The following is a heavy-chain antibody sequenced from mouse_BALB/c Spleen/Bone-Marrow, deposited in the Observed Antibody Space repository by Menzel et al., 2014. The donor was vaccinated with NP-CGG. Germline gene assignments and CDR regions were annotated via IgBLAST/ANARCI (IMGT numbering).Heavy chain of an antibody. J-gene: IGHJ3*01. D-gene: IGHD2-4*01. V-gene: IGHV5-6-3*01. Sequence: EVKLVESGGGLVQPGGSLKLSCAASGFTFSNYGMSWVRQTPDKRLEMIATVNVNGDRTYHPDSVKGRFTISRDNAKNTLSLQMSSLKSEDTAMYYCARGYDYSSWVAYWGQGTLVTVSA. CDR1: GFTFSNYG. CDR3: ARGYDYSSWVAY. CDR2: VNVNGDRT.